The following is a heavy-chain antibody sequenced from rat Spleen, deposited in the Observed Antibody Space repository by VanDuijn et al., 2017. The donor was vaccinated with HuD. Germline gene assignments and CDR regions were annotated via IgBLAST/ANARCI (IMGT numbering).Heavy chain of an antibody. CDR3: AREGGYFRAFDY. J-gene: IGHJ2*01. D-gene: IGHD1-2*01. CDR1: GFSLTSYH. CDR2: MRYNGDT. V-gene: IGHV2-63*01. Sequence: QVQLKESGPGLVQPSQTLSLTCTVSGFSLTSYHVSWVRQPPGKGLEWMGRMRYNGDTSYNSALESRLSISRDTSENQVFLKMNSLQTDDTGTYYCAREGGYFRAFDYWGQGVVVTVSS.